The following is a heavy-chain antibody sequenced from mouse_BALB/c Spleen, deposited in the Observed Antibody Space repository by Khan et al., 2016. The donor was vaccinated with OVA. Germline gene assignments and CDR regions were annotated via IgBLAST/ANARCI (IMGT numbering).Heavy chain of an antibody. J-gene: IGHJ3*01. D-gene: IGHD1-1*01. CDR2: ISDGGSYT. Sequence: EVELVESGGGLVKPGGSLKLSCAASGFTFSDYYMYWVRQTPEKRLEWVATISDGGSYTYHPDSVKGRFTISRDNAKNNLYLQMSSLKSEDTAMYYCARGDYGSSIPWFAYWGQGTLVTVSA. CDR3: ARGDYGSSIPWFAY. CDR1: GFTFSDYY. V-gene: IGHV5-4*02.